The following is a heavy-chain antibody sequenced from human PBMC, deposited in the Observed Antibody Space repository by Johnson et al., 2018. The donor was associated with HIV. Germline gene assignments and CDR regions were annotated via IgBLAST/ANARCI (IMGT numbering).Heavy chain of an antibody. V-gene: IGHV3-13*01. CDR3: AKTRMGGILDAFDL. CDR2: IGTAGDT. J-gene: IGHJ3*01. D-gene: IGHD3-10*01. CDR1: GFTFSSYD. Sequence: VQLVESGGGLVQPGGSLRLSCAASGFTFSSYDMHWVRQATGKGLEWVSAIGTAGDTYYTDSVKGRFTLSRDNSKNTLDLQMNSLTIEDTAVFYCAKTRMGGILDAFDLWGQGTMVIVS.